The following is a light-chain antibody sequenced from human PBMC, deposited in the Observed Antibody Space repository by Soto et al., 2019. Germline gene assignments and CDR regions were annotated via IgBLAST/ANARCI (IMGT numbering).Light chain of an antibody. Sequence: DIQMTQSPSSLSASVGDRVTITCRASQSISTYLNWYQQKPGKAPHLLIYAASSLQSGVPSGFSGSGSGTDFTLTISSLQPEDFATYYCQQSYSTPLFGGGTKV. J-gene: IGKJ4*01. CDR1: QSISTY. V-gene: IGKV1-39*01. CDR2: AAS. CDR3: QQSYSTPL.